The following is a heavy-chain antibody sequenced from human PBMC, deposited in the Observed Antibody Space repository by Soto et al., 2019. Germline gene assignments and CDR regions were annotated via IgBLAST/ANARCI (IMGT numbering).Heavy chain of an antibody. CDR3: ARDSYYDILTGYHYYYYGMDV. V-gene: IGHV1-18*01. Sequence: QVQLVQSGAEVKKPGASVKVSCKASGYTFTSYGISWVRQAPGQGLEWMGWISAYNGNTNYAQKLQGRVTMTTDTSTSTAYMELRSLRSDETAVYYCARDSYYDILTGYHYYYYGMDVWGQGTTVTVSS. D-gene: IGHD3-9*01. CDR1: GYTFTSYG. CDR2: ISAYNGNT. J-gene: IGHJ6*02.